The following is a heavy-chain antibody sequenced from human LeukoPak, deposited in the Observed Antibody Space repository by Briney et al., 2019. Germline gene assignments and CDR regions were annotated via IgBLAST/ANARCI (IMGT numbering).Heavy chain of an antibody. Sequence: GRSLRLSCAAAGFTFSSYWMHWVRHAAGRWLVWVSRINSDGSSTIYADSVKGRFTISRDNAKNTLYLQMNSLRAEDTAVYYCATGYCSSTSCYAAHYWGQGTLVTVSS. CDR3: ATGYCSSTSCYAAHY. CDR2: INSDGSST. CDR1: GFTFSSYW. D-gene: IGHD2-2*03. V-gene: IGHV3-74*01. J-gene: IGHJ4*02.